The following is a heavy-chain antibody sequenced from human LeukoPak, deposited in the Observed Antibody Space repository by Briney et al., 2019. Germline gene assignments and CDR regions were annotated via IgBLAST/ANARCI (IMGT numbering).Heavy chain of an antibody. J-gene: IGHJ4*02. V-gene: IGHV3-7*01. Sequence: GGSLRLSCAASGFTFSSYGMSWVRQVPGKGLEWVANVKPDESEKYYGDSVKGRFTISRDNAKNSLYLQMHSLRVDDTAVYYCVTHEVTVITRSTFDYWGQGTLLTVSS. CDR1: GFTFSSYG. CDR2: VKPDESEK. D-gene: IGHD4-23*01. CDR3: VTHEVTVITRSTFDY.